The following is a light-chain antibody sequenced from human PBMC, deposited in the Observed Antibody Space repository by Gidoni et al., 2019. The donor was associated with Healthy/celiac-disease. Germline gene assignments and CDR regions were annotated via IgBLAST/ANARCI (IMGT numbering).Light chain of an antibody. V-gene: IGKV3-20*01. CDR2: GAS. Sequence: EIVLTQSPGTLSVSPGERATLSCRASQSVSSSYLAWYQQKPGQAPRLLIYGASSRATGIPDRFSGSGSVTDFTLTISRLEPEDFAVYYCQQYGSSPRYTFGQGTKLEIK. CDR3: QQYGSSPRYT. J-gene: IGKJ2*01. CDR1: QSVSSSY.